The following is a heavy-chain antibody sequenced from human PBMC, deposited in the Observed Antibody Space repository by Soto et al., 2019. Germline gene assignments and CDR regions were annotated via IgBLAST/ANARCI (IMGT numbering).Heavy chain of an antibody. CDR3: ARGGSLNWYFDL. CDR1: GFTFSSYW. Sequence: EVQLVESGGGLVQPGGSLRLSCAASGFTFSSYWMHWVRQAPGKGLVWVSRINSDGSSTSYADSVKGRLTISRDNATKTLYLQMNSLRPEDTAVYYCARGGSLNWYFDLWGRGTLVTVSS. V-gene: IGHV3-74*01. J-gene: IGHJ2*01. D-gene: IGHD1-26*01. CDR2: INSDGSST.